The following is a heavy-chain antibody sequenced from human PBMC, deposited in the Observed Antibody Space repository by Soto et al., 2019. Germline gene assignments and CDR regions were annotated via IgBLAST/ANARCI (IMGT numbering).Heavy chain of an antibody. J-gene: IGHJ4*02. D-gene: IGHD3-22*01. V-gene: IGHV3-30-3*01. CDR2: ITKDGSNE. CDR1: GFTFSRYP. CDR3: ATGAAFYYDTSRY. Sequence: GGSLRLSCAASGFTFSRYPIHGGREAPGKGLEWVAVITKDGSNEYYADSVRGRFTISRDNSKNTLYLQMNSLRSEDTAVYYCATGAAFYYDTSRYWGQGTLVTVSS.